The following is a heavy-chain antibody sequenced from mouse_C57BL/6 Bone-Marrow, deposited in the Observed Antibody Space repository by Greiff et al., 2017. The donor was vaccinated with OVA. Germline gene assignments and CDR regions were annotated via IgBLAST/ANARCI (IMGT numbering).Heavy chain of an antibody. Sequence: VQLQQSGPELVKPGASVKISCKASGYTFTDYYMNWVKQSHGKSLEWIGDINPNNGGTSYNQKFKGKATLTVDKSSSTAYMELRSLTSEDSAVYYCARKGTYYDYLYYYAMDYWGQGTSVTVSS. D-gene: IGHD2-4*01. J-gene: IGHJ4*01. V-gene: IGHV1-26*01. CDR3: ARKGTYYDYLYYYAMDY. CDR1: GYTFTDYY. CDR2: INPNNGGT.